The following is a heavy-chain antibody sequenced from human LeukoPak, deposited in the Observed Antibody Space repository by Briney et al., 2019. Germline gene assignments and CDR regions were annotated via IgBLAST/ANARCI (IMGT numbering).Heavy chain of an antibody. Sequence: SETLPLTCTVSGGSISNYYWSWFRQPPGKALEWIGYIYYSGNTDYNPSLKSRLTISVDTPKNHFSLRLSSVTAADTAVYYCARHSETCSGDYCFLDYFDYWGRGTLVTVSS. CDR2: IYYSGNT. V-gene: IGHV4-59*08. CDR3: ARHSETCSGDYCFLDYFDY. CDR1: GGSISNYY. J-gene: IGHJ4*02. D-gene: IGHD3-22*01.